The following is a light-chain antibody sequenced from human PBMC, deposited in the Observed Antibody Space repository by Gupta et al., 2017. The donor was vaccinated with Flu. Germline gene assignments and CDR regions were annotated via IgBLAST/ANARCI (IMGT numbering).Light chain of an antibody. CDR3: CSYTSASTGV. CDR1: SSDVGAYGF. V-gene: IGLV2-14*01. Sequence: QSSLTQPASVSGSPGQSITISCTGTSSDVGAYGFVSWYQQHPGKVPKLIIYEVSKRPSGVSNRFSGSVSGNTASLTISGLQAEDEADYYCCSYTSASTGVFGGGTKVTVL. J-gene: IGLJ3*02. CDR2: EVS.